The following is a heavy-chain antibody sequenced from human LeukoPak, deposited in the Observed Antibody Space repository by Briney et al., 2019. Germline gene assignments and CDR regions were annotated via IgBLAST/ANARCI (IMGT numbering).Heavy chain of an antibody. V-gene: IGHV4-59*01. CDR2: IYYSGST. CDR3: ARGPKYSSSWYGSYFDY. Sequence: PSETLSLTCAVYGGSISSYYWSWIRQPPGKGLEWIGYIYYSGSTNYNPSLKSRVTISVDTSKNQFSLKLSSVTAADTAVYYCARGPKYSSSWYGSYFDYWGQGTLVTVSS. CDR1: GGSISSYY. D-gene: IGHD6-13*01. J-gene: IGHJ4*02.